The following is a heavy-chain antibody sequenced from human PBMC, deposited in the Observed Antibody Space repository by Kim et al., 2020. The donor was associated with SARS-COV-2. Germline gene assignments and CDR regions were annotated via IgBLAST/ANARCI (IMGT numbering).Heavy chain of an antibody. V-gene: IGHV3-15*01. CDR2: T. Sequence: TDYAAPVKGRFTISRDDSKNTLYLQMNSLTTEDTAVYYCTTVDTARGCDYWGQGTLVTVSS. J-gene: IGHJ4*02. D-gene: IGHD5-18*01. CDR3: TTVDTARGCDY.